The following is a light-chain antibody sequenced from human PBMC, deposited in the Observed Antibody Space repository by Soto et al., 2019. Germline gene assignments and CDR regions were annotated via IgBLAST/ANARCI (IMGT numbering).Light chain of an antibody. V-gene: IGLV2-14*01. CDR2: EVT. CDR3: SSSTSSSTCV. Sequence: QSALTQPASVSGAPGQSITISCTGTNSDIHYVSWHQQHPGKAPKLMIYEVTSRPSGVSNRFSGSKSGNTASLTISGLQAEDEADYYCSSSTSSSTCVFGTGTKLTVL. CDR1: NSDIHY. J-gene: IGLJ1*01.